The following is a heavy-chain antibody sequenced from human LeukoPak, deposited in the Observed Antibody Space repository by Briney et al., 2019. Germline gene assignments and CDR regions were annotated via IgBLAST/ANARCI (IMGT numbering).Heavy chain of an antibody. CDR3: VRDSGSSYGYYFLH. Sequence: GGSLRLSCAASGFTFSNAWMTWVRQAPGKGLDWVSLISFSGANSYYADSVKGRFTISRDNSKDTLFLQMNSLRAEDTAVYYCVRDSGSSYGYYFLHWGQGTLVTVSS. CDR1: GFTFSNAW. CDR2: ISFSGANS. V-gene: IGHV3-23*01. D-gene: IGHD1-26*01. J-gene: IGHJ1*01.